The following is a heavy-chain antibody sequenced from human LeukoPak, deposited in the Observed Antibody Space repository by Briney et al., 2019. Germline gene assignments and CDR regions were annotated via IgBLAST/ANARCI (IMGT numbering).Heavy chain of an antibody. D-gene: IGHD3-16*01. V-gene: IGHV3-23*01. CDR2: ISGSGGST. Sequence: GGSLRLSCAASGFSFTSYAISWVRHAPGKWLEWVSAISGSGGSTYYADSVKGRFTISRDNSKNTLYLQMNSLRAEDTAVYSCANHLAATPTFEGLGWFDPWGQGTLVTVSS. CDR1: GFSFTSYA. CDR3: ANHLAATPTFEGLGWFDP. J-gene: IGHJ5*02.